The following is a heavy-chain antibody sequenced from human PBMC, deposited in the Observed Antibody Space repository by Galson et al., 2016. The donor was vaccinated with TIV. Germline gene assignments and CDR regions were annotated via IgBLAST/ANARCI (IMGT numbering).Heavy chain of an antibody. J-gene: IGHJ6*02. V-gene: IGHV3-15*01. CDR1: GFIFSNAW. Sequence: SLRLSCAASGFIFSNAWMSWVRQAPGKGLEWVGRIKSNSDGGTTDYAAPVKGRFIISRDDSTSTLSLEMNGLKTEDTALYFCARGGYCSGGRCYSNGFLEFSGLDVWGQGTTVTVSS. CDR2: IKSNSDGGTT. D-gene: IGHD2-15*01. CDR3: ARGGYCSGGRCYSNGFLEFSGLDV.